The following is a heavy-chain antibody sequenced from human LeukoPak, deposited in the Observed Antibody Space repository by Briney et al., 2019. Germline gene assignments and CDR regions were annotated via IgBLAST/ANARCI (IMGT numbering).Heavy chain of an antibody. D-gene: IGHD3-16*01. CDR3: ARGGGLDV. CDR1: GFTFSNYD. J-gene: IGHJ6*02. Sequence: GGSLRLSCAASGFTFSNYDMSWARQAPGKGLEWVASINHNGNVNYYVDSVKGRFTISRDNAKNSLYLQMSNLRAEDTAVYFCARGGGLDVWGQGATVTVSS. V-gene: IGHV3-7*03. CDR2: INHNGNVN.